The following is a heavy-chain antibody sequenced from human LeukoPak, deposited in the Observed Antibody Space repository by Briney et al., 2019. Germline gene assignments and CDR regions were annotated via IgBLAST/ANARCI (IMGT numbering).Heavy chain of an antibody. D-gene: IGHD5-18*01. CDR3: ARDYFFGGYSYGPHPFDY. CDR1: GFTFSDYY. Sequence: GGSLRLSFAASGFTFSDYYMSWIRQAPGKGLEWVSYISSSGSTIYYADSVKGRFTISRDNAKNSLYLQMDSLRAEDTAVYYCARDYFFGGYSYGPHPFDYWGQGTLVTVSS. V-gene: IGHV3-11*04. J-gene: IGHJ4*02. CDR2: ISSSGSTI.